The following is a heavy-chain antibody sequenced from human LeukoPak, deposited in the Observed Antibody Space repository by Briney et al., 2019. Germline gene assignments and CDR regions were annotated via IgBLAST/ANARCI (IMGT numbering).Heavy chain of an antibody. D-gene: IGHD3-16*01. Sequence: PGGSLRPSCAASGLTVSSSYMSWVRQAPGKGLEWVSVIYSGGSTYYADSVKGRFTTSRDNSKNTLFLQMNSLRAEDTAVYYCASFEGGLRLSWGQGTLVTVSS. CDR1: GLTVSSSY. V-gene: IGHV3-66*02. CDR2: IYSGGST. J-gene: IGHJ5*02. CDR3: ASFEGGLRLS.